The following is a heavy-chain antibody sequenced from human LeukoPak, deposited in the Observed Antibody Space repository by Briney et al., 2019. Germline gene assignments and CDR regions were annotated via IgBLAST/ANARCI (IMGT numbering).Heavy chain of an antibody. J-gene: IGHJ4*02. CDR3: ARDAYSGGSCYAY. V-gene: IGHV3-7*01. CDR2: INQDGSEK. CDR1: GFTFSSYW. D-gene: IGHD2-15*01. Sequence: GGSLRLSCSVSGFTFSSYWMSWVRQAPGKGLEWVANINQDGSEKYYVDSLEGRFTISRDNAKNSLFLQMNSLRAEDTAVYYCARDAYSGGSCYAYWGQGTLVIVSS.